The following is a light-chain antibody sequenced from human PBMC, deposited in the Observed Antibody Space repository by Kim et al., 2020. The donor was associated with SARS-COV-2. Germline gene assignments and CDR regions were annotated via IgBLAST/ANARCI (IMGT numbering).Light chain of an antibody. J-gene: IGKJ1*01. Sequence: SAAVEDRVTITCRARQIITSWLAWYQQKPGNATKLLIYDASSLESGVPSRFSGSGSGTEFTLTISRLQPDDSPTYSFHPYNSHPPSGQGTKVGIK. V-gene: IGKV1-5*01. CDR3: HPYNSHPP. CDR1: QIITSW. CDR2: DAS.